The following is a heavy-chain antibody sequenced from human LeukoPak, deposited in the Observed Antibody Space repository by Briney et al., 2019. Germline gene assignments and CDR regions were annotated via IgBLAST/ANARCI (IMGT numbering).Heavy chain of an antibody. CDR2: FDPEDGET. CDR1: GYTLTELS. Sequence: ASVKVSCKVSGYTLTELSMHWVRQAPGKGLEWMGGFDPEDGETIYAQKFQGRVTMTEDTSTDTAYMELSSLRSEDTAVYYCAKPGRYYGDYDYWXQGTLVTVSS. D-gene: IGHD4-17*01. CDR3: AKPGRYYGDYDY. J-gene: IGHJ4*02. V-gene: IGHV1-24*01.